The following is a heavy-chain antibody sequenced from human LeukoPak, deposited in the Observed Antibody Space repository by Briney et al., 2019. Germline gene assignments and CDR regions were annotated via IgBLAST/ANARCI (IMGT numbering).Heavy chain of an antibody. J-gene: IGHJ4*02. CDR2: SDPGGST. D-gene: IGHD6-13*01. CDR3: AGGLGPSSR. CDR1: GGSFSGDS. V-gene: IGHV4-34*01. Sequence: PSQTLSLTCAVFGGSFSGDSWSSIRRPPRKGHWWIGQSDPGGSTNYNPSLKSRVTISVDTSKTQLSVKLSSVTAADTAVYYCAGGLGPSSRWGQGTLVTVSS.